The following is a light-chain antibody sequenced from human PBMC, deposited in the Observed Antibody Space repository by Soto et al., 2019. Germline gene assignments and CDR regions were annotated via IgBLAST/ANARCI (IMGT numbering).Light chain of an antibody. J-gene: IGKJ2*01. CDR2: GAS. CDR1: HSIHSSF. V-gene: IGKV3-20*01. CDR3: QQYDTSPYT. Sequence: EVVLTQSPGTLSLSPGERASLSCRASHSIHSSFLAWYQQKPGQAPRLLIYGASSRATDIPDRFSGGGSGTDFTITVSRLEPEDFAVYYCQQYDTSPYTLGQGTKLEI.